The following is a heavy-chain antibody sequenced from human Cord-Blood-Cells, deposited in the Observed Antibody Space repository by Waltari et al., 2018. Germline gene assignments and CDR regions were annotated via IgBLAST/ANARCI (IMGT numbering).Heavy chain of an antibody. CDR1: GGSISSGGYY. V-gene: IGHV4-31*03. D-gene: IGHD6-13*01. J-gene: IGHJ5*02. CDR3: ARDLGYSSSNWFDP. Sequence: VQLQESGPGLVKPATTLSITCTVSGGSISSGGYYCSWIRQNPGTGLECIGYIYYSGSTYYNPSLKSRVTISVDTSKNQFSLKLSSVTAADTAVYYCARDLGYSSSNWFDPWGQGTLVTVSS. CDR2: IYYSGST.